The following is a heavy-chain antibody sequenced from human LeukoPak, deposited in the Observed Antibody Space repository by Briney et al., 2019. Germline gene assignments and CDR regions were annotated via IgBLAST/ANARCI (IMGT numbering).Heavy chain of an antibody. Sequence: GGSLRLSCAASGFAFSTYGMHWVRQPPGKGLEWVAYIQYDGNNKKYVDSVKGRFTLSRDNSKNTLHLQMNSLTAEDTAVYYCVKVLGGAPPSAFEMWGQGTMVTVSP. CDR3: VKVLGGAPPSAFEM. V-gene: IGHV3-30*02. J-gene: IGHJ3*02. CDR2: IQYDGNNK. CDR1: GFAFSTYG.